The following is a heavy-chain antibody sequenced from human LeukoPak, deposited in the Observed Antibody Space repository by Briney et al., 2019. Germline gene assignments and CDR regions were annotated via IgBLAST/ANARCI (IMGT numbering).Heavy chain of an antibody. CDR3: ANRGRDSSGPGNGMDV. D-gene: IGHD3-22*01. V-gene: IGHV3-21*01. J-gene: IGHJ6*02. CDR1: GFTFSRYS. CDR2: ISSSSYI. Sequence: GGSLRLSCAASGFTFSRYSMNWVRQAPGKGLEWVSSISSSSYIYYADSVKGRFTISRDNAKNSLYLQMNSLRAEDTAVYYCANRGRDSSGPGNGMDVWGQGTTVTVSS.